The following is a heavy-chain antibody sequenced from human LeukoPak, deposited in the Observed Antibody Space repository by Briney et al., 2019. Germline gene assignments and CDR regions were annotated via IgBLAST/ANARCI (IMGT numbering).Heavy chain of an antibody. CDR3: TTDLGDYGDYIRE. Sequence: GGSLRLSCAASGFTFNNAWMSWIRQVPGKGLEWVGRIKSRSAGGAIDYPAIVKGRFIISRDDSKNMLYLQMNSLKIEDTAVYYCTTDLGDYGDYIREWGQATLVTVSP. J-gene: IGHJ4*02. V-gene: IGHV3-15*01. CDR2: IKSRSAGGAI. CDR1: GFTFNNAW. D-gene: IGHD4-17*01.